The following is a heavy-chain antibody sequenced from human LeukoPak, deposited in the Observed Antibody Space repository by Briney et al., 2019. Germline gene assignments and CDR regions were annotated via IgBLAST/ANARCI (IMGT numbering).Heavy chain of an antibody. CDR1: GFTFSDYA. J-gene: IGHJ4*02. V-gene: IGHV3-23*01. Sequence: GGSLRLSCAASGFTFSDYAMHWVRQAPGKGLEWVSTIGADGSSTYYAASVKGRFTISRDNSRNTLHLQMNGLRVEDTAVYYCVTRGTTATKYLEYWGQGTLVTVSS. CDR2: IGADGSST. D-gene: IGHD1-1*01. CDR3: VTRGTTATKYLEY.